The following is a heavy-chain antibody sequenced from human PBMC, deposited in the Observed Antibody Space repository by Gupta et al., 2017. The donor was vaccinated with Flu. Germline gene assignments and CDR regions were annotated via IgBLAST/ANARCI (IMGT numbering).Heavy chain of an antibody. CDR3: ARANSPSPLEWLLYRTYYYYGMDV. Sequence: QVQLVQSGAEVKKPGSSVKVSCKASGGTFSSYAISWVRQAPGQGLEWMGGIIPIFGTANYAQKFQGRVTITADESTSTAYMELSSLRSEDTAVYYCARANSPSPLEWLLYRTYYYYGMDVWGQGTTVTVSS. J-gene: IGHJ6*02. CDR1: GGTFSSYA. D-gene: IGHD3-3*01. V-gene: IGHV1-69*01. CDR2: IIPIFGTA.